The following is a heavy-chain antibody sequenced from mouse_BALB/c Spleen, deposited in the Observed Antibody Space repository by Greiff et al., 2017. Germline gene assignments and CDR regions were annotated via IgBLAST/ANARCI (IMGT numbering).Heavy chain of an antibody. D-gene: IGHD2-5*01. CDR1: GFSLTGYG. CDR3: ARGYSNYPFAY. CDR2: IWGDGST. J-gene: IGHJ3*01. Sequence: VQLLESGPGLVAPSQSLSITCTVSGFSLTGYGVNWVRQPPGKGLEWLGMIWGDGSTDYNSALKSRLSISKDNSNSQVILKMNSVQTNDTARYYCARGYSNYPFAYWGQGTLVTVSA. V-gene: IGHV2-6-7*01.